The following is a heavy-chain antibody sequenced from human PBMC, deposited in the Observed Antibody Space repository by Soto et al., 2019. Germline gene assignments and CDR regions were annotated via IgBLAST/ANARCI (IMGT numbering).Heavy chain of an antibody. Sequence: EVQLVESGGGLVKPGGSLRLSCAASGFTFSSYSMNWVRQAPGKGLEWVSSISSSSSYIYYADSVKGRFTISRDNAKNSLYLKMNSLRAEDTAVYYCARDLSRFLEWLDPYYYYGMDVWGQGTTVTVSS. V-gene: IGHV3-21*01. CDR3: ARDLSRFLEWLDPYYYYGMDV. J-gene: IGHJ6*02. CDR2: ISSSSSYI. CDR1: GFTFSSYS. D-gene: IGHD3-3*01.